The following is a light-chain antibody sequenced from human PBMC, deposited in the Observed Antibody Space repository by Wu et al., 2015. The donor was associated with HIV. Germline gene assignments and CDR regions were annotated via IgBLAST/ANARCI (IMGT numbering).Light chain of an antibody. CDR2: DAS. Sequence: EIVLTQSPATLSLSAGERATLSCRASQSVYIYLAWYQQKPGQAPRLLIRDASNRATGIPARFSGGGSGTDFTLTISSLEPEDFAVYYCQQRANWPLTFGGGPRWRSN. CDR1: QSVYIY. CDR3: QQRANWPLT. J-gene: IGKJ4*01. V-gene: IGKV3-11*01.